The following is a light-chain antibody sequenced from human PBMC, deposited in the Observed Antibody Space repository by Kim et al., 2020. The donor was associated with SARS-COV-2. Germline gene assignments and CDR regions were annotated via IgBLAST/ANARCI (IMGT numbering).Light chain of an antibody. V-gene: IGKV3-11*01. CDR1: QSVSTY. CDR2: DAS. Sequence: SSPGERATLSCRASQSVSTYLAWYQQKPGQAPRLLIYDASNGATGIPPRFSGSGSGTDFTLTISSLEPEDFAVYYCHHRSNWPLTFGGGTKVDIK. CDR3: HHRSNWPLT. J-gene: IGKJ4*01.